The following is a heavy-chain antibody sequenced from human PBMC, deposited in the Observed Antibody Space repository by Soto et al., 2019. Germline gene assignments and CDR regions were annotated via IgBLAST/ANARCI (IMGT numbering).Heavy chain of an antibody. CDR3: ARDRAIFGVPLNWFDP. Sequence: ASVKVSCKASGYTFTSYYMHRVRQAPGQGLEWMGIINPSGGSTSYAQKFQGRVTMTRDTSTSTVYMELSSLRSEDTAVYYCARDRAIFGVPLNWFDPWGQGTLVTVSS. CDR1: GYTFTSYY. CDR2: INPSGGST. J-gene: IGHJ5*02. D-gene: IGHD3-3*01. V-gene: IGHV1-46*01.